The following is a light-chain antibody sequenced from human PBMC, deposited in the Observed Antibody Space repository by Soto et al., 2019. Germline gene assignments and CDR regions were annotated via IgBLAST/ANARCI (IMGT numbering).Light chain of an antibody. J-gene: IGKJ1*01. CDR1: QSISSW. CDR2: DGS. CDR3: QQYHTYSWT. Sequence: INMNQSPSTLYASVIDIATISFLASQSISSWVAWYQQKPGKAPKLLIYDGSSLESGVPARFSGSGSGTEFTLTISSLQPHDFATYNCQQYHTYSWTFGQGTKVDIK. V-gene: IGKV1-5*01.